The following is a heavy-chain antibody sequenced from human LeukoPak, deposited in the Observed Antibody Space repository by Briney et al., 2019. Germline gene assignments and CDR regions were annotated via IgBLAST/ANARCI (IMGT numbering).Heavy chain of an antibody. CDR1: GDSVSSDSAA. V-gene: IGHV6-1*01. CDR2: TCYRSKWYN. D-gene: IGHD2-15*01. J-gene: IGHJ4*02. Sequence: SQTLSLTCAIFGDSVSSDSAAWNWIRQSPSRGLEWLGRTCYRSKWYNDYAVSVKSRITINVDTSKNQFSLQLNSVTPEDTAVYYCVRDVGLVVAPAFDYWGQGTLVTVSS. CDR3: VRDVGLVVAPAFDY.